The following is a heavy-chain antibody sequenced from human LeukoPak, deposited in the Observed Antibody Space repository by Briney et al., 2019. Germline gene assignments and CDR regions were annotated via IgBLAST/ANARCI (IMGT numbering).Heavy chain of an antibody. CDR1: GGSISSYY. Sequence: SETLSLTCTVSGGSISSYYWSWIRQPPGKGLEWIGYIYYSGSTNYNPSLKSRVTISVDTSKNQFSLKLSSVTAADTAVYYCARGHDYYDSSGYYLNWGQGTLVTVSS. J-gene: IGHJ4*02. CDR3: ARGHDYYDSSGYYLN. V-gene: IGHV4-59*12. CDR2: IYYSGST. D-gene: IGHD3-22*01.